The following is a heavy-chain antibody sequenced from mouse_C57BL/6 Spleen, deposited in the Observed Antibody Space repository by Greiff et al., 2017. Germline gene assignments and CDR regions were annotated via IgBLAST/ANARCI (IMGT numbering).Heavy chain of an antibody. J-gene: IGHJ2*01. CDR3: ARRGGTYLDY. CDR1: GYTFTGYC. CDR2: ILPRSGST. Sequence: VQLQQSGAELMKPGASVQLSCTATGYTFTGYCIEWVKQRPGHGLEWFREILPRSGSTNYNEKFKGQATFTADTSSNTAYIQLSSLTTEDAASYYCARRGGTYLDYWGQGTTLTVSS. V-gene: IGHV1-9*01. D-gene: IGHD4-1*01.